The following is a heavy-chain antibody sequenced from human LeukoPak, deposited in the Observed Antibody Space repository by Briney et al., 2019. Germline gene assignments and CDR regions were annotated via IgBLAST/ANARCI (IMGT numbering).Heavy chain of an antibody. D-gene: IGHD1-26*01. Sequence: PGGSLRLSCAASGFTFSNYWMGWVRQAPGKRPEWVANMNIDGSEKYYADSVRGRFTISRDNARNSVYLQMNSLRVEDTAVYYCARDSVEWELLLDCWGQGTLVTVSS. CDR2: MNIDGSEK. CDR3: ARDSVEWELLLDC. V-gene: IGHV3-7*01. CDR1: GFTFSNYW. J-gene: IGHJ4*02.